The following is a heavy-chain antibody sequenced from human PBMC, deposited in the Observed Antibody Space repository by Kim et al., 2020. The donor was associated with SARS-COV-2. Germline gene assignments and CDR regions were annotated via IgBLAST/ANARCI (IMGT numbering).Heavy chain of an antibody. Sequence: GGSLRLSCAASGFTFNSYAMSWVRQAPGKGLEWVSVIYSGGSSTYYADSVKGRFTISRDNSKNTLYLQMNSLRAEDTAVYYCAKGFSSDSYWGQGTLVTVSS. J-gene: IGHJ4*02. CDR1: GFTFNSYA. D-gene: IGHD3-3*01. V-gene: IGHV3-23*03. CDR2: IYSGGSST. CDR3: AKGFSSDSY.